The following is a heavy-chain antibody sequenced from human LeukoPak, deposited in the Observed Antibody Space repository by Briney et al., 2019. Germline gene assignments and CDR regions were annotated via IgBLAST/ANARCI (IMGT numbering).Heavy chain of an antibody. V-gene: IGHV3-30*04. CDR1: GFTFSSYA. Sequence: GGSLRLSCAASGFTFSSYAMHWVRQAPGKGLEWVAVISYDGSNKYYADSVKGRFTISRDNAKNSLYLQMNSLRAEDTALYYCAKDGIVVVPAANLNYYYYYMDVWGKGTTVTISS. CDR3: AKDGIVVVPAANLNYYYYYMDV. J-gene: IGHJ6*03. D-gene: IGHD2-2*01. CDR2: ISYDGSNK.